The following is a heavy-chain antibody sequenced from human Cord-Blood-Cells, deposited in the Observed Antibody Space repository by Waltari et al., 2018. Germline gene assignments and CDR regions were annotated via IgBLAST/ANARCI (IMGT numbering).Heavy chain of an antibody. Sequence: QVQLQESGPGLVQPSETLYLPCTVPGGSISSYSWSLIRQPAGKGLEWIGRIYTSGSTNYNPSLKSRVTMSVDTSKNQFSLKLSSVTAADTAVYYCARDPTWSDAFDIWGQGTMVTVSS. CDR1: GGSISSYS. V-gene: IGHV4-4*07. CDR2: IYTSGST. CDR3: ARDPTWSDAFDI. D-gene: IGHD2-8*02. J-gene: IGHJ3*02.